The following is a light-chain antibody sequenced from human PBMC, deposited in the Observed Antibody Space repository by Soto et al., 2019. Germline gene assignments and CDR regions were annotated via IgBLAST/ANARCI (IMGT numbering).Light chain of an antibody. V-gene: IGKV1-5*01. CDR1: KSISSW. J-gene: IGKJ1*01. CDR2: DAS. Sequence: DIQMTQSPSTLSAFGGDKFTITCRASKSISSWVAWYQQHTGKANQLLIDDASSLESGVPSRCSGSGSGKEFTLTSSSLQADDFATYYCQQYNSYSRTFGQGTKVDIK. CDR3: QQYNSYSRT.